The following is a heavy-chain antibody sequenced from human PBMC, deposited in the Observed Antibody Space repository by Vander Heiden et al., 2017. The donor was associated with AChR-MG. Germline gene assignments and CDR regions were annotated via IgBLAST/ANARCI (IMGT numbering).Heavy chain of an antibody. CDR3: ARCKPVPYCGADCYSWGFDY. J-gene: IGHJ4*02. D-gene: IGHD2-21*02. CDR2: IDWDDDR. V-gene: IGHV2-70*01. Sequence: QVTLRESGPALVKATQTLTLTCTFSGFSLITSGMCVSWIRQPPGKALEWLALIDWDDDRFYSTSLQTRLTISRDTSKNQVVLTMTNMDPVDTATYYCARCKPVPYCGADCYSWGFDYWGQGILVTPSS. CDR1: GFSLITSGMC.